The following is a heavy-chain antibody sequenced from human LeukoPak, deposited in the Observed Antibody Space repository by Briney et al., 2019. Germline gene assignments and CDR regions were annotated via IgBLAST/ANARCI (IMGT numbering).Heavy chain of an antibody. D-gene: IGHD4-23*01. CDR3: TKEETKYTFGNAFDY. V-gene: IGHV3-9*01. CDR2: IYWNSGII. Sequence: PGGSLRLPCAASGFTFDDYAMHWVRQAPGQGLEWVSSIYWNSGIITYADSVRGRFTISRDNADNSLFLQMDSLRPEDTALYYCTKEETKYTFGNAFDYWGQGTLVTVSS. CDR1: GFTFDDYA. J-gene: IGHJ4*02.